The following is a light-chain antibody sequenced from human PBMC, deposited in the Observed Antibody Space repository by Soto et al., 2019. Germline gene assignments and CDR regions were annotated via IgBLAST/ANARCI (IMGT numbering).Light chain of an antibody. CDR3: QQYTNWPPRLT. CDR2: GAS. Sequence: IVMTQSRVTLSVSPGERATLSCRASQDIVSNVAWYQQRPGQAPRLLIYGASTRATDIPDRFSGSGSGTEFTLTISGLQSADSAVYYCQQYTNWPPRLTFGGGTKVEMK. V-gene: IGKV3-15*01. J-gene: IGKJ4*01. CDR1: QDIVSN.